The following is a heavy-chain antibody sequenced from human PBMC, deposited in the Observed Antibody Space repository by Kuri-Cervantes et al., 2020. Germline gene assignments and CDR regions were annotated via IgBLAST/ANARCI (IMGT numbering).Heavy chain of an antibody. J-gene: IGHJ3*02. CDR1: GGSISSSSYY. Sequence: SETLSLTCTVSGGSISSSSYYWGWIRQPPGKGLEWIGSIYYSGSTNYNPSLKSRVTISVDTSKNQFSLKLSSVTAADTAVYYCARVGSSYAHSGDAFDIWGQGTMVTVSS. CDR3: ARVGSSYAHSGDAFDI. V-gene: IGHV4-39*07. D-gene: IGHD2-2*01. CDR2: IYYSGST.